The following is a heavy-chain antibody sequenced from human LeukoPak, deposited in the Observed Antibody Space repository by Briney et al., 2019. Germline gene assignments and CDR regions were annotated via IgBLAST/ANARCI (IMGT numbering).Heavy chain of an antibody. J-gene: IGHJ4*02. CDR1: VGSISSYY. D-gene: IGHD2-21*02. V-gene: IGHV4-59*01. CDR3: ARGPRAYCGGDCYFGDY. Sequence: SETLSLTCTVSVGSISSYYWSCIREPPGKGLEWIGYIYYSGSTNYKPSLKSRVTISVDTSKNQFSLKLSSVTAADTAVYYCARGPRAYCGGDCYFGDYWGQGTLVTVSS. CDR2: IYYSGST.